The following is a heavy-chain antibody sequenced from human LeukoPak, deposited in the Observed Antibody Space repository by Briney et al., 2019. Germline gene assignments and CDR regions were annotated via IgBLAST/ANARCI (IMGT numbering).Heavy chain of an antibody. V-gene: IGHV3-23*01. J-gene: IGHJ4*02. CDR2: ISGSGGST. D-gene: IGHD3-3*01. CDR1: GFSFSDYS. CDR3: AKDYAIFGVEYYFDY. Sequence: PGGSLRLSCTASGFSFSDYSMNWVRQAPGKGLEWVSAISGSGGSTYYADSVKGRFTISRDNSKNTLYLQMNSLRAEDTAVYYCAKDYAIFGVEYYFDYWGQGTLVTVSS.